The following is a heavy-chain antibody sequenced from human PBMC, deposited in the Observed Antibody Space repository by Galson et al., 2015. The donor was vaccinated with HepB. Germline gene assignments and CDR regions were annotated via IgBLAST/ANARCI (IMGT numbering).Heavy chain of an antibody. CDR2: ISAYNGNT. D-gene: IGHD3-3*01. V-gene: IGHV1-18*04. CDR1: GYTFTSYG. CDR3: AREMYYDFWSGYYTPGLYYYYGMDV. Sequence: SVKVSCKASGYTFTSYGISWVRQAPGQGLEWMGWISAYNGNTNYAQKLQGRVTMTTDTSTSTAYMGLRSLRSDDTAVYYCAREMYYDFWSGYYTPGLYYYYGMDVWGQGTTVTVSS. J-gene: IGHJ6*02.